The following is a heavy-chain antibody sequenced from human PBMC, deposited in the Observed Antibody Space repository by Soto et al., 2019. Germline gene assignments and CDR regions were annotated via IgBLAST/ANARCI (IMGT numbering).Heavy chain of an antibody. CDR1: GYSFTSYW. D-gene: IGHD2-2*01. J-gene: IGHJ5*02. CDR3: ARQDCSSTSCYRFRPWFDP. Sequence: GESLKISCKGSGYSFTSYWIGWVRQMPGKGLEWMGIIYPGGSDTRYSPSFQGQVTISADKSISTAYLQWSSLKASDTAMYYCARQDCSSTSCYRFRPWFDPWGQGTRVTVSS. CDR2: IYPGGSDT. V-gene: IGHV5-51*01.